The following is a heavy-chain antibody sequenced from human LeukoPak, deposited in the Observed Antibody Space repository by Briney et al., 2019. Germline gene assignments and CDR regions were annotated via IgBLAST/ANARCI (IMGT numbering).Heavy chain of an antibody. CDR3: AKDSRSLYGMDV. CDR1: GFTFDDYA. CDR2: ISWNSGSI. Sequence: GGSLRLSCAASGFTFDDYAMHWVRHAPGKGLEWVSGISWNSGSIGYADSVKGRFTISRDNAKNSLYLQMNSLRAEDTALYYCAKDSRSLYGMDVWGQGTTVTVSS. J-gene: IGHJ6*02. V-gene: IGHV3-9*01.